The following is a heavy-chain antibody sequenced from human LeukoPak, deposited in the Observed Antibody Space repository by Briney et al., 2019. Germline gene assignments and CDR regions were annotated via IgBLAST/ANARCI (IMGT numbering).Heavy chain of an antibody. V-gene: IGHV1-69*05. CDR3: ARGAKYSSSWNV. CDR1: GGTFSSYA. CDR2: IIPIFGTA. D-gene: IGHD6-13*01. J-gene: IGHJ4*02. Sequence: SVKVSCKASGGTFSSYAISWVRQAPGQGLEWMGGIIPIFGTANYAQKFQGRVTITTDESTSTAYMELSSLRSEDTAVYYCARGAKYSSSWNVWGQGTLVTLSS.